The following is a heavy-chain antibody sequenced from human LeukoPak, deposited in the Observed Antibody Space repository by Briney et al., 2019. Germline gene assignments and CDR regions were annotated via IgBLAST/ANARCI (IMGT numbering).Heavy chain of an antibody. CDR1: GFSFRSYW. Sequence: GGSLRLSCAASGFSFRSYWMHWVRQAPGKGLVWVSRINSDGRRASYADSVTGRFTMSRDNAKNTLYLQMNSLRAEDTAVYYCVRDVWGDRDGFFEYWGQGTLVTVSS. V-gene: IGHV3-74*01. CDR3: VRDVWGDRDGFFEY. CDR2: INSDGRRA. J-gene: IGHJ4*02. D-gene: IGHD2-21*01.